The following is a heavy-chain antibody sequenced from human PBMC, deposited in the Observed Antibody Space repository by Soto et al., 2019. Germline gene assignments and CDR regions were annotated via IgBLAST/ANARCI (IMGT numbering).Heavy chain of an antibody. CDR1: GFTFSDRY. J-gene: IGHJ4*02. CDR3: TRGTATGRDFDY. CDR2: SRNKANSYTT. D-gene: IGHD2-21*02. V-gene: IGHV3-72*01. Sequence: EVHMVESGGGLVQPGGSLRLSCAASGFTFSDRYMDLVRHAPGKGLEWVGRSRNKANSYTTEYAESVKGRFTISRDESKNSLYLQMDSLKTGDTAVYYCTRGTATGRDFDYWGQGTLVTVSS.